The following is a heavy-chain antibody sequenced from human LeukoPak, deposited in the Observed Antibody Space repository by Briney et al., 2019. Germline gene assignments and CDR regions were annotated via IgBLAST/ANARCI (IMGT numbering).Heavy chain of an antibody. V-gene: IGHV1-2*02. D-gene: IGHD3-22*01. CDR3: ARGWRSGYSKPINWFDP. J-gene: IGHJ5*02. CDR2: INPNSGGT. Sequence: ASVKVSCKASGYTFTGCYMHWVRQAPGQGLEWMGWINPNSGGTNYAQKFQGRVTMTRDTSISTAYMELSRLRSDDTAVYYCARGWRSGYSKPINWFDPWGQGTLVTVSS. CDR1: GYTFTGCY.